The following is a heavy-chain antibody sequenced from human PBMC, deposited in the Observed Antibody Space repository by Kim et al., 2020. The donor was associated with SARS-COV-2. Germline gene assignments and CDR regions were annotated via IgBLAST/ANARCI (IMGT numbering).Heavy chain of an antibody. V-gene: IGHV1-69*04. CDR1: GGTFSSYA. CDR3: ARESGAYYYDSSGYYYFDY. D-gene: IGHD3-22*01. Sequence: SVKVSCKASGGTFSSYAISWVRQAPGQGLEWMGRIIPILGIANYAQKFQGRVTITADKSTSTAYMELSSLRSEDTAVYYCARESGAYYYDSSGYYYFDYWGQGTLVTVSS. CDR2: IIPILGIA. J-gene: IGHJ4*02.